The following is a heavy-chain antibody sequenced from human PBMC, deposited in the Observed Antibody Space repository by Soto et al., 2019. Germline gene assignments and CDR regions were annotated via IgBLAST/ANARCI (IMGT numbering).Heavy chain of an antibody. CDR1: GYTLTSYY. J-gene: IGHJ4*02. Sequence: ASVKVSCKASGYTLTSYYLHWVRQAPGQGPEWMGIINPSGGITNDAQKFQDRVTMTSDTSTSTVYMELSSLRSEDTAVYYCARDYNDGSSSPFDYWGQGTLVTVSS. CDR3: ARDYNDGSSSPFDY. CDR2: INPSGGIT. D-gene: IGHD6-6*01. V-gene: IGHV1-46*01.